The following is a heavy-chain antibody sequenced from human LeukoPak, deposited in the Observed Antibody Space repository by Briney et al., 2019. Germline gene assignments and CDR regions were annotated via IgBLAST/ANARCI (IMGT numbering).Heavy chain of an antibody. CDR1: GFTFSSYS. Sequence: GGSLRLSCAASGFTFSSYSMNWVRQAPGKGLEWVSSISSSSSYIYYADSVKGRFTIPRDNAKNSLYLQMNSLRAEDTAVYYCARAYYDSSGYWPFDYWGQGTLVTVSS. CDR3: ARAYYDSSGYWPFDY. CDR2: ISSSSSYI. D-gene: IGHD3-22*01. V-gene: IGHV3-21*01. J-gene: IGHJ4*02.